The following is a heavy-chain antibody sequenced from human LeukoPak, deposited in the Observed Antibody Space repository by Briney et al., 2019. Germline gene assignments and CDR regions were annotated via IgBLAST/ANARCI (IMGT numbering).Heavy chain of an antibody. D-gene: IGHD3-10*01. CDR1: GGSFIGYY. CDR3: AITSGSYYTDAFDI. Sequence: PSETLSLTCAVDGGSFIGYYWSWIRQPPGKGLEWIVEINHSGSTNYNPSLKSRVTISVDTSKNQFSLKLSSVTAADTAVYYCAITSGSYYTDAFDIWGQGTMVTVSS. V-gene: IGHV4-34*01. J-gene: IGHJ3*02. CDR2: INHSGST.